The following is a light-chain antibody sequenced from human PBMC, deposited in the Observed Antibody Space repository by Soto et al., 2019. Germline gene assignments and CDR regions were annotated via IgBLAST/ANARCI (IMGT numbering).Light chain of an antibody. V-gene: IGKV3D-15*01. CDR1: HSVSSN. CDR3: QHYNNCTLH. CDR2: DVS. J-gene: IGKJ4*01. Sequence: EIIVTDSPATRSVSPWERGTLWCGSSHSVSSNLAWYQQKPGQAPRLLIYDVSTRATGIPTRFSGSGSGTEFTPKIRSLQSEDFEAYHCQHYNNCTLHFARGTXVEIK.